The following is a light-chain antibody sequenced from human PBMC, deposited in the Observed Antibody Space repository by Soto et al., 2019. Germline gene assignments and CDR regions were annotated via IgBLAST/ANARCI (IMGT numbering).Light chain of an antibody. V-gene: IGKV3-11*01. J-gene: IGKJ5*01. CDR1: QSVTSY. CDR3: QQLNSYPTT. CDR2: DVS. Sequence: EIVLTQSPATLSLSPGERATLSCRASQSVTSYLAWYQQKPGQAPRLLIYDVSNRASGIPARFSGSGSGTDFTLTISSLQPEDFATYYCQQLNSYPTTFGQGTRLEI.